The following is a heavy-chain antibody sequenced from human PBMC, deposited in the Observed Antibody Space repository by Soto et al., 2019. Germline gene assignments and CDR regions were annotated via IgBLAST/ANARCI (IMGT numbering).Heavy chain of an antibody. D-gene: IGHD5-12*01. CDR3: AKDYGESVYSGYDHYYYYYMDV. Sequence: EVQLLESGGGLVQPGGSLRLSCAASGFTFSSYAMSWVRQAPGKGLEWVSAISGSGGSTYYADSVKGRFTISRDNSKNTLYLQMNSLRAEDTAVYYCAKDYGESVYSGYDHYYYYYMDVWGKGTTVTVSS. CDR1: GFTFSSYA. J-gene: IGHJ6*03. CDR2: ISGSGGST. V-gene: IGHV3-23*01.